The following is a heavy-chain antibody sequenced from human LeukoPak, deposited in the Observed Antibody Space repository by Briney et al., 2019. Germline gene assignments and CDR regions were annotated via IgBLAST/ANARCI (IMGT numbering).Heavy chain of an antibody. CDR1: GITFSSYA. Sequence: GGSLRLSCAVSGITFSSYAMTWVRQAPGKGLEWVSTISGSGSSTYYAGSVEGRFTISRDNSKNTLYLQMNSLRAEDTAVYYCAKGAPYSSGWYSDYWGQGTLVTVSS. CDR2: ISGSGSST. CDR3: AKGAPYSSGWYSDY. V-gene: IGHV3-23*01. J-gene: IGHJ4*02. D-gene: IGHD6-19*01.